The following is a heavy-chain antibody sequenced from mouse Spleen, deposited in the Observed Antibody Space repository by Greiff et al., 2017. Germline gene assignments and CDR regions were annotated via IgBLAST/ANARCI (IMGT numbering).Heavy chain of an antibody. CDR3: ARFPDYYGSSYWYFDV. CDR2: IYPGSGST. CDR1: GYTFTSYW. V-gene: IGHV1-55*01. Sequence: QVQLQQPGAELVMPGASVKLSCKASGYTFTSYWITWVKQRPGQGLEWIGDIYPGSGSTNYNEKFKSKATLTVDTSSSTAYMQLSSLTSEDSAVYYCARFPDYYGSSYWYFDVWGAGTTVTVSS. D-gene: IGHD1-1*01. J-gene: IGHJ1*01.